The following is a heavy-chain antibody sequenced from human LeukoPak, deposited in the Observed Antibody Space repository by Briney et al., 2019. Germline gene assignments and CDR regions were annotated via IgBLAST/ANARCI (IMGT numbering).Heavy chain of an antibody. D-gene: IGHD2-2*01. J-gene: IGHJ4*02. CDR3: ARGPTYQPIDF. V-gene: IGHV4-4*07. Sequence: SETLSLTCTVSGGSISNYYWSWIRQPAGKGLEWIGLIYTSGNTNYNPSLKGRVTISVDTSKNHFSLKLSSVTAADTAVYYCARGPTYQPIDFWGQGTLVTVSS. CDR2: IYTSGNT. CDR1: GGSISNYY.